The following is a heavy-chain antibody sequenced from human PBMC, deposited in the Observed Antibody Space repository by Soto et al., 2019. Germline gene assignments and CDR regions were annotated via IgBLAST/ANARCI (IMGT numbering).Heavy chain of an antibody. D-gene: IGHD6-19*01. CDR1: GDSVSSNSAA. Sequence: SQTLSLTCAISGDSVSSNSAAWNWIRQSPSRGLEWLGRTYYRSKWYNDYAVSVKSRITINPDTSKNQFSLQLNSVTPEGTAVYYCARKIAVAGNYYYYYGMDVWGQGTTVTVSS. CDR3: ARKIAVAGNYYYYYGMDV. V-gene: IGHV6-1*01. J-gene: IGHJ6*02. CDR2: TYYRSKWYN.